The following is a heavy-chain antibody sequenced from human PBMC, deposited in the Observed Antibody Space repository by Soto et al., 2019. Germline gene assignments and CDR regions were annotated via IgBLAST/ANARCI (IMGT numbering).Heavy chain of an antibody. CDR1: GGSISSYY. J-gene: IGHJ5*02. D-gene: IGHD3-16*01. CDR2: IYYSGST. CDR3: ARGKRGSSNWFDP. Sequence: SETLSLTCTVSGGSISSYYWSWIRQPPGKGLEWIGYIYYSGSTNYNPSLKSRVTISVDTSENQFSLKLSSVTAADTAVYYCARGKRGSSNWFDPWGQGTLVTVSS. V-gene: IGHV4-59*01.